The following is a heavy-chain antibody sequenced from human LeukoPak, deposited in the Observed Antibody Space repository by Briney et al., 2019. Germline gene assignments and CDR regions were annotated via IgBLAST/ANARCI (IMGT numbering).Heavy chain of an antibody. CDR1: GYTFTSYG. V-gene: IGHV1-46*01. D-gene: IGHD3-10*01. J-gene: IGHJ6*03. CDR3: ARRLGRKFGERFYYYHYMDV. Sequence: ASVKVSCKASGYTFTSYGISWVRQAPGQGLEWMGIVNPSGGSTSYAQKFQGRVTMTRDMSTSTVYMELSSLRSEDTAVYYCARRLGRKFGERFYYYHYMDVWGKGTTVTISS. CDR2: VNPSGGST.